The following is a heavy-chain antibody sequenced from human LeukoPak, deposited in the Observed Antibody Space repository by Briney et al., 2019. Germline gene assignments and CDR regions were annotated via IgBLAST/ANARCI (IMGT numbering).Heavy chain of an antibody. CDR1: GSSFMFYG. Sequence: GASVKVSCKASGSSFMFYGLTWDRQPHAQGLEWMGWTSTHNGNTKYAQKFQDRVTMTTDTSTSTVYMELRSLRFDDTATYYCARGDSSGWPWGQGTSVTVSS. V-gene: IGHV1-18*01. J-gene: IGHJ5*02. CDR2: TSTHNGNT. CDR3: ARGDSSGWP. D-gene: IGHD6-19*01.